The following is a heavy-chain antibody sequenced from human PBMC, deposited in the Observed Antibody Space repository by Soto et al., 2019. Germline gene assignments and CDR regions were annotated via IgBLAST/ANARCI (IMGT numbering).Heavy chain of an antibody. CDR1: GFTFSSYA. J-gene: IGHJ6*02. V-gene: IGHV3-23*01. CDR3: AQGTGASISRATYYYHGMDV. Sequence: PGGSLRLSCAASGFTFSSYAMSWVRQAPGKGLEWVSAISGSGGSTYYADSVKGRFTISRDNSKNTLYLQMNSLRAEDTAVYYCAQGTGASISRATYYYHGMDVCDQQTTVPASS. CDR2: ISGSGGST. D-gene: IGHD3-3*02.